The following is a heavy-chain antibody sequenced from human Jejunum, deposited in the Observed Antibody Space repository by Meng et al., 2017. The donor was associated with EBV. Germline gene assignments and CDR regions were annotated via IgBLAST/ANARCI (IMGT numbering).Heavy chain of an antibody. CDR1: GFSFSNSA. CDR3: AKLLKY. J-gene: IGHJ4*02. CDR2: ISGSAGNT. Sequence: EVQRLESGGGLVQPGGSLRLACAASGFSFSNSAMSWVRQAPGKGLEWVSVISGSAGNTYYADSVKGRFTISRDLSNNTLYLQMNSLRAEDTAIYYCAKLLKYWGQGTLVTVSS. V-gene: IGHV3-23*01.